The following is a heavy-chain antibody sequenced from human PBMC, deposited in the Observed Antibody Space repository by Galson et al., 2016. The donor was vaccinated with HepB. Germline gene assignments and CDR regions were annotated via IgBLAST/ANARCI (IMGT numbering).Heavy chain of an antibody. J-gene: IGHJ4*02. Sequence: SLRLSCAASGFTFGNYWMSWVRQGPGKGLEWVGNIKDDGSGKNYVESVKGRFTISRDNAKNSLYLQMNSLRVEDTAVYYCTRDFGYSNYDWGQGTLVTVSS. CDR2: IKDDGSGK. CDR1: GFTFGNYW. D-gene: IGHD6-13*01. CDR3: TRDFGYSNYD. V-gene: IGHV3-7*01.